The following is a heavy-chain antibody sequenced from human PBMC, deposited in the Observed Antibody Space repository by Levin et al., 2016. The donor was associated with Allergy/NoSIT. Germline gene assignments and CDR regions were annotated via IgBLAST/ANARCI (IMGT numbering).Heavy chain of an antibody. D-gene: IGHD2-2*02. CDR2: IIPIFGTA. CDR3: ARQLPAAIGWFDP. V-gene: IGHV1-69*01. J-gene: IGHJ5*02. Sequence: WVRQAPGQGLEWMGGIIPIFGTANYAQKFQGRVTITADESTSTAYMELSSLRCEDTAVYYCARQLPAAIGWFDPWGQGTLVTVSS.